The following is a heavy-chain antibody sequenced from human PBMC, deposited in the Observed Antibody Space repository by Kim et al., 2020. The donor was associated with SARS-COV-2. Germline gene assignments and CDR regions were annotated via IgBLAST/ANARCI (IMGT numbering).Heavy chain of an antibody. D-gene: IGHD3-22*01. Sequence: GGSLRLSCVASGFTFSNSPMHWVRQAPGKGLEWVAVISNDGSGHSYTDSVKGRFSITRDNSKNTLYLEMNSLRFEDTALYYCARESGSSGRADYFGCRGPGTLVTVSS. CDR3: ARESGSSGRADYFGC. CDR1: GFTFSNSP. J-gene: IGHJ4*02. V-gene: IGHV3-30*04. CDR2: ISNDGSGH.